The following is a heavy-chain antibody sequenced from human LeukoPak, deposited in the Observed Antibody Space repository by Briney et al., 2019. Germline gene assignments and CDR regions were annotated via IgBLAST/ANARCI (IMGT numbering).Heavy chain of an antibody. V-gene: IGHV3-48*01. CDR1: GFPLSSYS. Sequence: GGSLRLSCTASGFPLSSYSINWVRQAPGKGLEWVSYISSSGSAIYYVDSVKGRFTVSRDNAKNSLFLQMNSPRAEDTAVYYCVRVKGSYFDYWGQGALVTVSS. J-gene: IGHJ4*02. CDR2: ISSSGSAI. D-gene: IGHD2-15*01. CDR3: VRVKGSYFDY.